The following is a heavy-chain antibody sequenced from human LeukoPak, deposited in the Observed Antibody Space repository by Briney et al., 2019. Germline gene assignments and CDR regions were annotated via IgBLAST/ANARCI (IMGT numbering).Heavy chain of an antibody. J-gene: IGHJ4*02. CDR2: ISSDGSST. V-gene: IGHV3-74*01. Sequence: GGSLRHSCAASGFTLRSYWMHWVRQAPGKGLVWVSRISSDGSSTSYADSVKGRFTISRDSAKNTLYLQMNSLRAEDTAVYFCARVTAYRALDYWGQGTLVTVSS. D-gene: IGHD2-21*02. CDR1: GFTLRSYW. CDR3: ARVTAYRALDY.